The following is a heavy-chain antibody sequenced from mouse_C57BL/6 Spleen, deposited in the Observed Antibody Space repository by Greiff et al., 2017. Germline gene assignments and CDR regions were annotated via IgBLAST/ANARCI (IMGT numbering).Heavy chain of an antibody. V-gene: IGHV1-59*01. J-gene: IGHJ4*01. D-gene: IGHD2-4*01. CDR2: IDPSDSYT. CDR1: GYTFTSYW. Sequence: VQLQQPGAELVRPGTSVKLSCKASGYTFTSYWMHWVKQRPGQGLEWIGVIDPSDSYTNYNQKFKGKATLTVDTSSSTAYMQLSSLTSEDSAVYYCARNYCDYDGKGAMDYWGQGTSVTVSS. CDR3: ARNYCDYDGKGAMDY.